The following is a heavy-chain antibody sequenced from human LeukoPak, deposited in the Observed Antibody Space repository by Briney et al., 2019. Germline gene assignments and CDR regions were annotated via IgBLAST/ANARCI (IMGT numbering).Heavy chain of an antibody. CDR2: ISYDGSNK. D-gene: IGHD6-13*01. Sequence: GGSLRLSCAASGFTFSSYGIHWVRQAPGKGLEWVAVISYDGSNKYYADSVKGRFTISRDNAKNSLYLQMNSLRAEDTAVYYCAKDQRIAAAGTFDWGQGTLVTVSS. CDR1: GFTFSSYG. CDR3: AKDQRIAAAGTFD. V-gene: IGHV3-30*18. J-gene: IGHJ4*02.